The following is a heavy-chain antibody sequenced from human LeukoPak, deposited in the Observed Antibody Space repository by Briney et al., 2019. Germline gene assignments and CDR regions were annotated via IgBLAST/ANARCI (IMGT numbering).Heavy chain of an antibody. D-gene: IGHD2-15*01. CDR1: GGSFSGYY. CDR3: ARESRVVVAATLYFDL. J-gene: IGHJ2*01. CDR2: INHSGST. V-gene: IGHV4-34*01. Sequence: SETLSLTCAVYGGSFSGYYWSWIRQPPGKGLEWIGEINHSGSTNYNPSLKSRVTISVDTSKNQFSLKLSSVTAADTAVYYCARESRVVVAATLYFDLWGRGTLVTVSS.